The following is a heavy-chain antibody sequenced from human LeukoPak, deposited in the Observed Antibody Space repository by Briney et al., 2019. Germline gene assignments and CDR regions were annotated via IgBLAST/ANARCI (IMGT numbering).Heavy chain of an antibody. CDR2: INSSGGST. J-gene: IGHJ6*02. D-gene: IGHD3-3*01. CDR1: GYTFTSYY. V-gene: IGHV1-46*01. Sequence: ASVKVSCKASGYTFTSYYMHWVRQAPGQGLEWMGIINSSGGSTSYAQKFQGRVTMTRDTSTSTVYMELSSLRSEDTAVYYCARGGATYDFSLYGMDVWGQGTTVTVSS. CDR3: ARGGATYDFSLYGMDV.